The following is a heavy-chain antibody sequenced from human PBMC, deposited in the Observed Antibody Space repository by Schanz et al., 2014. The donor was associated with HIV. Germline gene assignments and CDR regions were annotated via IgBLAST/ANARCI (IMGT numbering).Heavy chain of an antibody. V-gene: IGHV4-39*01. Sequence: QLQLQESGPGLVKPSETLSLTCTVSGGSIINNNYYWGWIRQPPGGGLEWVGSISYTGRAHYNSSLASRVTMSVDTSKNQFSLRLTSVIATDTAVYYCARRTDNWDYRPYYGMDVWGRGTTVIVSS. CDR3: ARRTDNWDYRPYYGMDV. CDR1: GGSIINNNYY. J-gene: IGHJ6*02. D-gene: IGHD1-7*01. CDR2: ISYTGRA.